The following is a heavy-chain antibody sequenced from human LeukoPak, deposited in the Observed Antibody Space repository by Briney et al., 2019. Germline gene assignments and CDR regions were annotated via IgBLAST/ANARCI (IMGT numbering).Heavy chain of an antibody. J-gene: IGHJ4*02. CDR2: LSSSSSYI. CDR3: ARGKIGYYYGDYDGY. Sequence: PGGALRLSCAASGFSFSSYNMKWGRHAPREGLGWGSSLSSSSSYIYYADSVKGRFTISRDNAKNSLYLQMNSLRAEDTAVYFCARGKIGYYYGDYDGYWGQGTLVTVSS. D-gene: IGHD4-17*01. V-gene: IGHV3-21*01. CDR1: GFSFSSYN.